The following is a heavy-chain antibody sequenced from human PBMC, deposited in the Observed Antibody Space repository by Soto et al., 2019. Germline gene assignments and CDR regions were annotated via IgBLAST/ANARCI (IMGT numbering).Heavy chain of an antibody. CDR3: ARDQWYSSGWYFDY. J-gene: IGHJ4*02. D-gene: IGHD6-19*01. V-gene: IGHV1-18*04. CDR2: ISAYNGNT. Sequence: SVKVSCNASGYTLTSYGLSCVRQAPGQGLEWMGWISAYNGNTNYAQKLQGRVTMTTDTSTSTAYMELRSLRSDATAVYYCARDQWYSSGWYFDYWGQGTLVTVSS. CDR1: GYTLTSYG.